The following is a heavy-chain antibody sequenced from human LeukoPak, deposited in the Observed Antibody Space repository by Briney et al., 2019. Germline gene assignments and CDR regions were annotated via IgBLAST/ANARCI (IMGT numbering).Heavy chain of an antibody. CDR1: GFTFSSYA. J-gene: IGHJ3*02. D-gene: IGHD2-15*01. Sequence: PGGSLRLSCAASGFTFSSYAMHWVRQAPGKGLEYVSAISSNGGSTYYANSVKGRFTISRDNSKNTLYLQMGSLRAEDMVVYYCARVAAAASDYAFDIWGQGTMVTVSS. CDR2: ISSNGGST. CDR3: ARVAAAASDYAFDI. V-gene: IGHV3-64*01.